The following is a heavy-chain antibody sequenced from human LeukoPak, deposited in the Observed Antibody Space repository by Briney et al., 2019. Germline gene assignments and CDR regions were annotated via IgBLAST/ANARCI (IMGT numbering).Heavy chain of an antibody. CDR3: ARGRKVSGVRRINWARHENYFFYYIDV. CDR2: IHHSGTT. J-gene: IGHJ6*03. CDR1: GGSFSDSY. V-gene: IGHV4-34*01. Sequence: SETLSLTCAIYGGSFSDSYWTWIRQRPGKGLEWIGEIHHSGTTNFNPSLQSRVSISVDTAKNQFFLRVASMTAADTALYYCARGRKVSGVRRINWARHENYFFYYIDVWGKGTSVSVSS. D-gene: IGHD1-14*01.